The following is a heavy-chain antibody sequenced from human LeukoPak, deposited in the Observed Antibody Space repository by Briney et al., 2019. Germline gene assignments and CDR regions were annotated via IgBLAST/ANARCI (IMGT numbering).Heavy chain of an antibody. CDR2: IYYSGST. CDR1: GGSISTYY. Sequence: SETLSLTCTVSGGSISTYYWNWIRQPPGKGLEWIGYIYYSGSTNYNPSLKSRVTISVDTSKNQFFRKLSSVTAADTAVYYCARDPAYYDSSGYSLDYFDYWGQGTLVTVSS. J-gene: IGHJ4*02. CDR3: ARDPAYYDSSGYSLDYFDY. V-gene: IGHV4-59*01. D-gene: IGHD3-22*01.